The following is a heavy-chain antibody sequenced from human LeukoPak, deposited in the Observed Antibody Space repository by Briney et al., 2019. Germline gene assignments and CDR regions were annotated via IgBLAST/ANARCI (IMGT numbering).Heavy chain of an antibody. CDR2: INGGGGGT. J-gene: IGHJ4*02. CDR1: GFTFSNYV. Sequence: GGSLRLSCAASGFTFSNYVTSWVRQAPGKGPEWVSGINGGGGGTFYAESVTGRFTISRDNSKNTLFLQMNTLRAEDTAVYYCVKDGRRSPPCWGQGTLVTVSS. D-gene: IGHD2-15*01. V-gene: IGHV3-23*01. CDR3: VKDGRRSPPC.